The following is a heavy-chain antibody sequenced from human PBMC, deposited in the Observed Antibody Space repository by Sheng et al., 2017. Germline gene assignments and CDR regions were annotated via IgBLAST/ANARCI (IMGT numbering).Heavy chain of an antibody. CDR1: GGTFSSYV. J-gene: IGHJ6*03. V-gene: IGHV1-69*12. D-gene: IGHD3-3*01. Sequence: QVQLVQSGAEVKKPGSSVKVSCRASGGTFSSYVFSWVRQAPGQGLEWMGGIIPIFGTADYAQKFQGRVTITADESTSTANMELSSLRSEDTAVYYCARGPVQVFGVVDPYYYYYYMDVWGKGTTVTVSS. CDR2: IIPIFGTA. CDR3: ARGPVQVFGVVDPYYYYYYMDV.